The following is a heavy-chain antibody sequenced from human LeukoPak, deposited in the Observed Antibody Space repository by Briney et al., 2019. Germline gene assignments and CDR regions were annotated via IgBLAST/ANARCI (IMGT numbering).Heavy chain of an antibody. V-gene: IGHV1-58*02. CDR2: IVVRGGST. CDR3: AASGEQITWTGLGA. CDR1: GFHFISSS. Sequence: SVKVSCKTSGFHFISSSIQWVRQARGQGLEWMGGIVVRGGSTNFAQKFQDRISVIRDMSTSTVYLHLSSLRPEDTAVFYCAASGEQITWTGLGAWGQGTLITVSS. J-gene: IGHJ5*02. D-gene: IGHD3/OR15-3a*01.